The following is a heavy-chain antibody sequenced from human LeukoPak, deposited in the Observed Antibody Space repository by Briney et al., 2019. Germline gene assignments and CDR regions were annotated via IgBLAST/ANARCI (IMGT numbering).Heavy chain of an antibody. D-gene: IGHD2-15*01. CDR3: ARVPLHCSGGSCLKYYFDY. J-gene: IGHJ4*02. Sequence: GGSLRLSCVASGFTFRNYWMSWLRQAPGKGLEWVSVIYSGGSTYYADSVKGRFTISRDNSKNTLYLQMNSLRAEDTAVYYCARVPLHCSGGSCLKYYFDYWGQGTLVTVSS. V-gene: IGHV3-53*01. CDR1: GFTFRNYW. CDR2: IYSGGST.